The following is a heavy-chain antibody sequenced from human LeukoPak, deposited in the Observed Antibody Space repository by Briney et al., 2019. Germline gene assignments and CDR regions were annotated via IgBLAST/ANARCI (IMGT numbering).Heavy chain of an antibody. D-gene: IGHD5-12*01. Sequence: SETLSLTCSVSGYSITSVYYGGWIRQPPGRGLEWIGYIYYTGSTNYNPSLKSRVTIPLHTPNNQFSLTLSSVPAAQTAVYYFARVDQSGYDTWGWFDPWGQGTLVTVSS. CDR3: ARVDQSGYDTWGWFDP. V-gene: IGHV4-59*01. CDR2: IYYTGST. CDR1: GYSITSVYY. J-gene: IGHJ5*02.